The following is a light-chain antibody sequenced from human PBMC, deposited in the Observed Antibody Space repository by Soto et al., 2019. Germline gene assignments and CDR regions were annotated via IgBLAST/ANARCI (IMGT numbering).Light chain of an antibody. Sequence: DVQMTQSPSSLSASVGDRVTISCRASQYIGDSLNWYPQTPGQPPKLLIYAIATLQSGVPLRCSGSGSGTELTLTISSLQPEDFATYYCQQLNSYRRITFGQGTRLEIK. CDR1: QYIGDS. CDR3: QQLNSYRRIT. V-gene: IGKV1-9*01. CDR2: AIA. J-gene: IGKJ5*01.